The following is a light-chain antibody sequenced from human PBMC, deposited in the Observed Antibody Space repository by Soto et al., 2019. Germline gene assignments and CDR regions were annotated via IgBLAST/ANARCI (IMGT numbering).Light chain of an antibody. V-gene: IGKV1-33*01. CDR3: QQYFSYPRT. J-gene: IGKJ1*01. Sequence: DIQMTQCPSSLSASVGDRVTITCEASQDIKNYLNWYQQKSGKAPKLLIYDASDLETGVPSRFSGSGSGTDFTFTISFLQSEDFATYCCQQYFSYPRTFGQGTKVDI. CDR2: DAS. CDR1: QDIKNY.